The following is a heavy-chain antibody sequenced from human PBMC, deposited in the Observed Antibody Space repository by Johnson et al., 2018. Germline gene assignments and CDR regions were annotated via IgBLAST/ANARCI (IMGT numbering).Heavy chain of an antibody. CDR3: ARSDYDYVWGSYRPAPAEYFQH. Sequence: VQLVESGGGLVKPGGSLRLSCAASGFTFSSSSMNWVRQAPGKGLEWFSSIGSSSSYIYYADPVKGRFTISRDNAKNSLYLQMNSRRAEDTAVYYCARSDYDYVWGSYRPAPAEYFQHWGQGTLVTVSS. CDR2: IGSSSSYI. V-gene: IGHV3-21*01. D-gene: IGHD3-16*02. CDR1: GFTFSSSS. J-gene: IGHJ1*01.